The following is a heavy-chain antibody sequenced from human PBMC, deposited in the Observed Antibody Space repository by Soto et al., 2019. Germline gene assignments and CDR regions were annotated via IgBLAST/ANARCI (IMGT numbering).Heavy chain of an antibody. CDR1: GFTFSLYS. J-gene: IGHJ6*02. CDR2: ISRSSTGI. V-gene: IGHV3-48*02. Sequence: EVQLVESGGGLVQPGGSLRLSCAASGFTFSLYSMSWVRQAPGKGLEWVSYISRSSTGIHYADSVKGRFNISRDNATNSMHLQMNSLRDGDTAVYYCARAVTWGLDVWGQGTTVSISS. CDR3: ARAVTWGLDV. D-gene: IGHD3-10*01.